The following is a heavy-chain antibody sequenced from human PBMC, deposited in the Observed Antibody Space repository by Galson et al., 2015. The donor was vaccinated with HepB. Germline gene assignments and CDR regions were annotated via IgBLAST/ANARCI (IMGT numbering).Heavy chain of an antibody. D-gene: IGHD3-22*01. V-gene: IGHV5-51*01. CDR3: ARRGGYDHDRSGYLDPAHWYFDL. CDR2: IFPGDSST. CDR1: GYTFTDSW. Sequence: QSGAEVKKPGQSLKMSCKGSGYTFTDSWIGWVRQMPGKGLEWMGIIFPGDSSTRYSPSFQGRVTISTDKSITTAYLQWGGLRASDTAIYYCARRGGYDHDRSGYLDPAHWYFDLWGRGTLVTVSS. J-gene: IGHJ2*01.